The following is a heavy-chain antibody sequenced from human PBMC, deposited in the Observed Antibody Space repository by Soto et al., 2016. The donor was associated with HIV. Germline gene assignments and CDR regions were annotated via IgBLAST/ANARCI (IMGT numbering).Heavy chain of an antibody. CDR1: GFTVSSNY. D-gene: IGHD6-13*01. V-gene: IGHV3-66*01. Sequence: EVQLVESGGGLVQPGGSLRLSCAASGFTVSSNYMSWVRQAPGKGLEWVSVIYSGGSTYYADSVKGRFTISRDNSKNTLYLQMNSLRAEDTAVYYCGLAAAGTSPSITGFDYWGQGTLVTVSS. CDR3: GLAAAGTSPSITGFDY. CDR2: IYSGGST. J-gene: IGHJ4*02.